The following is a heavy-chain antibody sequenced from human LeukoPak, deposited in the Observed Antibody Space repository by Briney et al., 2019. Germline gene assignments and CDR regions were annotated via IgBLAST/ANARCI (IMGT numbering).Heavy chain of an antibody. Sequence: PGGSLRLSCAASGFTFSNYAMSWVRQAPGKGLEWVSSIHYSGGSTYYADSVKGRFTISRDIAKNSLYLQMNSLRAEDTAVYYCARVSGSPGPENWGQGTLVTVSS. D-gene: IGHD1-1*01. J-gene: IGHJ4*02. CDR3: ARVSGSPGPEN. CDR1: GFTFSNYA. CDR2: IHYSGGST. V-gene: IGHV3-23*01.